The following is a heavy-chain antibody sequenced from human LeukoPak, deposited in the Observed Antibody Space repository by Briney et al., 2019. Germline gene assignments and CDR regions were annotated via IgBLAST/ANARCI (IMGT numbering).Heavy chain of an antibody. CDR3: ARGRFLEWLLHPFDY. Sequence: SETLSLTCAAYGGPFSGYYWSWIRQPPGKGLEWIGEINHSGSTNYNPSLKSRVTISVDTSKNQFSLKLSSVTAADTAVYYCARGRFLEWLLHPFDYWGQGTLVTVSS. CDR1: GGPFSGYY. CDR2: INHSGST. J-gene: IGHJ4*02. D-gene: IGHD3-3*01. V-gene: IGHV4-34*01.